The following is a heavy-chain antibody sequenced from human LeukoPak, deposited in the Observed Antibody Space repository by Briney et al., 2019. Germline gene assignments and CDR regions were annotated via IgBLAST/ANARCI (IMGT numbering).Heavy chain of an antibody. CDR2: ISYDGSNK. Sequence: GRSLRLSCAASGFTFSSYAMHWVRQAPGKGLEWVAVISYDGSNKYYADSVKGRFTISRDNSKNTLYLQMNSLRAEDTAVYYCAREDLYSSGSHLAPSNCFDYWGQGTLVTVSS. J-gene: IGHJ4*02. D-gene: IGHD6-19*01. V-gene: IGHV3-30-3*01. CDR1: GFTFSSYA. CDR3: AREDLYSSGSHLAPSNCFDY.